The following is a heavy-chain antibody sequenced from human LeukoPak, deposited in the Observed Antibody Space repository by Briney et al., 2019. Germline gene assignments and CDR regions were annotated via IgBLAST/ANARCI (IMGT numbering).Heavy chain of an antibody. CDR1: GYTFTGYY. Sequence: GSVTVSCKASGYTFTGYYMHWVGQAPGQGVEGMGWINPNSGGTNYAQKFQGRVTMTRDTSISTAYMELSRLRSDDTAVYYCAREIAVAWDVWGKGTTVTAAS. D-gene: IGHD6-19*01. CDR2: INPNSGGT. J-gene: IGHJ6*04. V-gene: IGHV1-2*02. CDR3: AREIAVAWDV.